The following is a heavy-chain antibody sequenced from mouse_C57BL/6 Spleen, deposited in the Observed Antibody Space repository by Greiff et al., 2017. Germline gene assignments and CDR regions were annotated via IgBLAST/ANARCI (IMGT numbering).Heavy chain of an antibody. J-gene: IGHJ3*01. D-gene: IGHD3-2*02. CDR1: GYTFPGYW. CDR2: ILPGSGSN. CDR3: ARSRGSGLAY. Sequence: QVQLKESGAELMKPGASVKLSCTATGYTFPGYWIEWVKQRPGHGLEWIGEILPGSGSNNNNEKFKGKATFTADTSSNTAYMQLSSLTTEDSAIYYWARSRGSGLAYWGQGTLVTVSA. V-gene: IGHV1-9*01.